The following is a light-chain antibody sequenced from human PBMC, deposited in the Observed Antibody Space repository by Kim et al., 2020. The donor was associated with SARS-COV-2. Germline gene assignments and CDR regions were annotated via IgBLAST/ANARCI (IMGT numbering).Light chain of an antibody. CDR1: QSISSN. V-gene: IGKV3-15*01. CDR3: HQYYNWPPYT. CDR2: GAF. Sequence: EIVMTQSPATLSVSPGERATLSCRASQSISSNLAWYQQKPGQAPRLLIYGAFTRATGIPARFSGSGSGAEFTLTISSLQSEDFAVYYCHQYYNWPPYTFGQGTKLEI. J-gene: IGKJ2*01.